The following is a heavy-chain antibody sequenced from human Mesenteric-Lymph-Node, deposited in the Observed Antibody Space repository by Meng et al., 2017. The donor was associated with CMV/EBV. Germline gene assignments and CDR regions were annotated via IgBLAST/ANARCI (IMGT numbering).Heavy chain of an antibody. Sequence: ASVQVSCKASGYNFTSYGIIWGRQAPGQGREWMGWVSAYDGNTNYAQKLQGRVTMTTDTSTSTAYVELKSLRSDDTAVYYCAKVGLGIAVAGKFDDWGQGTLVTVSS. D-gene: IGHD6-19*01. V-gene: IGHV1-18*01. J-gene: IGHJ4*02. CDR1: GYNFTSYG. CDR3: AKVGLGIAVAGKFDD. CDR2: VSAYDGNT.